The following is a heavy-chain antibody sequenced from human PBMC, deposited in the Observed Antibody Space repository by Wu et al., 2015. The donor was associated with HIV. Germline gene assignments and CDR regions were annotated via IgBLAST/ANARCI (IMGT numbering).Heavy chain of an antibody. V-gene: IGHV4-34*01. CDR2: INHSGST. D-gene: IGHD3-10*01. CDR3: ARGGGVLLWFGDQIDYYYMDV. CDR1: GGSFSGYY. J-gene: IGHJ6*03. Sequence: QVQLQQWGAGLLKPSETLSLTCAVYGGSFSGYYWNWIRQPPGKGLEWIGEINHSGSTNYNPSLKSRVTISVDTSKNQFSLKLSSVTAADTAVYYCARGGGVLLWFGDQIDYYYMDVWGKGTTVTVSS.